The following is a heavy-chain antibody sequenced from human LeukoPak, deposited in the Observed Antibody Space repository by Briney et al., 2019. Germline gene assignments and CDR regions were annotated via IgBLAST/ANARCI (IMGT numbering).Heavy chain of an antibody. CDR1: GFTFSSYA. D-gene: IGHD6-13*01. J-gene: IGHJ4*02. CDR2: ISGSGGST. Sequence: GGSLRLSCAASGFTFSSYAMSWVRQAPGKGLEWVSAISGSGGSTYYADSVKGRFTISRDNSKNTLYLQMNSLRAEDTAVYYCAKDRGYSSSWSDYWGQETLVTVPS. CDR3: AKDRGYSSSWSDY. V-gene: IGHV3-23*01.